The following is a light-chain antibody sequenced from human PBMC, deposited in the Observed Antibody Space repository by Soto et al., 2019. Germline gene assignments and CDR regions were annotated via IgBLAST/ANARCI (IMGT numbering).Light chain of an antibody. CDR1: QSVSSSY. V-gene: IGKV3-20*01. Sequence: EIVLTQSPGTLSLSPGERATLSCRASQSVSSSYLAWYQQNRGQAPRLLIYGASSRATGIPDRFSGSGSGTDFTLTISRLEPEDFAVYYCQQYGSSRCTFGQGTKVDIK. CDR3: QQYGSSRCT. J-gene: IGKJ1*01. CDR2: GAS.